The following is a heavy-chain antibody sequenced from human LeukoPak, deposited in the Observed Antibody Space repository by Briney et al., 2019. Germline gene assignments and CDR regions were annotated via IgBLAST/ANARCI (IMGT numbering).Heavy chain of an antibody. J-gene: IGHJ6*03. CDR1: GYTFTGYY. D-gene: IGHD3-9*01. CDR3: AREQVSIPAQTFEVSRGSDYYYYMDV. Sequence: VASVKVSCKASGYTFTGYYMHWVRQAPGQGLEWMGWINPNSGGTNYAQKFQGRVTMTRDTSISTAYMELSRLRSDDTAVYYCAREQVSIPAQTFEVSRGSDYYYYMDVWGKGTTVTVSS. V-gene: IGHV1-2*02. CDR2: INPNSGGT.